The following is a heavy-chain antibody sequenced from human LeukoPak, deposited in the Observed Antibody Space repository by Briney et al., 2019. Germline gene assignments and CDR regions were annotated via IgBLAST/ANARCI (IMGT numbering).Heavy chain of an antibody. CDR2: INRDASEK. CDR3: AKASRFGYSYGPREYFYYMDV. V-gene: IGHV3-7*03. CDR1: GFTFSNYW. D-gene: IGHD5-18*01. J-gene: IGHJ6*03. Sequence: PGGSLRLSCGASGFTFSNYWMTWVRQAPGKGLEWVANINRDASEKYYADSVKGRFTISRDNAKSSLFLQMNTLRAEDTAVYYCAKASRFGYSYGPREYFYYMDVWGKGTTVTISS.